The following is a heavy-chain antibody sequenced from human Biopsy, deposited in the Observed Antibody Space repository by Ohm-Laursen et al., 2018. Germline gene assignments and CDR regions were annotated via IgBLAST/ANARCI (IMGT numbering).Heavy chain of an antibody. J-gene: IGHJ4*02. D-gene: IGHD5-12*01. Sequence: SDTLSLTCTVSGGSISNNNYYWGWIRQPPGKGLEWIGSIFYRGSTHYKPSLKSRVTISVDTSKNQFSLKLSSVTAADTAVYYCARLGSGDYFPTFFDFWGQGALVTVSS. CDR2: IFYRGST. V-gene: IGHV4-39*07. CDR1: GGSISNNNYY. CDR3: ARLGSGDYFPTFFDF.